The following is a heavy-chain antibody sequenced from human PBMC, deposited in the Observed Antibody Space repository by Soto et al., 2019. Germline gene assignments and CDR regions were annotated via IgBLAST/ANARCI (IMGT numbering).Heavy chain of an antibody. Sequence: QVQLVQSGAEVKKPGSSVKVSCEASGGAFSNSVVSWVRQAPGQGLEWMGGFIPTFGTANYAQKFQGRVTIIADDSTGTAYMELTGLRSADTAVYYCARAPMLVGVTIYENYFEYWGQGTLVTVSS. D-gene: IGHD3-3*01. J-gene: IGHJ4*02. CDR3: ARAPMLVGVTIYENYFEY. CDR1: GGAFSNSV. CDR2: FIPTFGTA. V-gene: IGHV1-69*01.